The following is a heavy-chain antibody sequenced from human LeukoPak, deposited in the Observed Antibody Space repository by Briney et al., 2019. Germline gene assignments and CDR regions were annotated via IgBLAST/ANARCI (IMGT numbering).Heavy chain of an antibody. CDR2: IYYSGST. CDR3: ARTIAGGYCSGGSCFYDY. Sequence: SETLSLTCTVPGGSISSSSYYWGWIRQPPGKGLEWIGRIYYSGSTYYNPSLKSRVTISVDTSKNQFSLKLSSVTAADTAVYYCARTIAGGYCSGGSCFYDYWGQGTLVTVSS. D-gene: IGHD2-15*01. J-gene: IGHJ4*02. V-gene: IGHV4-39*01. CDR1: GGSISSSSYY.